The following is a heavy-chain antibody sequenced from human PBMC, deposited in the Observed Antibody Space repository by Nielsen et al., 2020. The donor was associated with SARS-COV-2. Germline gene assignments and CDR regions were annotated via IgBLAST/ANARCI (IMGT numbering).Heavy chain of an antibody. V-gene: IGHV3-21*01. CDR1: GLTFSSV. J-gene: IGHJ4*02. D-gene: IGHD2-21*02. CDR3: ATTGDWTTLL. CDR2: ISSTGTYI. Sequence: GGSLRLSCAGSGLTFSSVNWVRQAPGKGLEWVASISSTGTYIYYADPVKGRFTIFRDNPKNSMYLKMNSLRAEDTAVYYCATTGDWTTLLWGQGTLVTVSS.